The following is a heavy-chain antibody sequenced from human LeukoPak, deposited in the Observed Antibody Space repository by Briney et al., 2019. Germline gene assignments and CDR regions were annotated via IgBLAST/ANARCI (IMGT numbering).Heavy chain of an antibody. CDR1: GGTFSSYA. Sequence: SVKVSCKASGGTFSSYAISWVRQAPGQGLEWMGGIIPIFGTANYAQKFQGRVTITTDESTSTAYMELSSLRSEDTAVYYCAVSLVGATQYYFDYWGQGTLVTVSS. D-gene: IGHD1-26*01. J-gene: IGHJ4*02. CDR2: IIPIFGTA. CDR3: AVSLVGATQYYFDY. V-gene: IGHV1-69*05.